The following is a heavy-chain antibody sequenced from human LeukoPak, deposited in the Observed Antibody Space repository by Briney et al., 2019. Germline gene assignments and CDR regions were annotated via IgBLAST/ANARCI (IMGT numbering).Heavy chain of an antibody. V-gene: IGHV3-48*01. Sequence: PGGSLRLSCAASGFTFNSYAMNWVRQAPGKGLEWVSYVSPSSGTIFYTDSLKGRFTISRDNAKNSLYLQMNSLRAEDTAVYYCARAVARSGNYFLDYWGQGTLVTVSS. CDR3: ARAVARSGNYFLDY. D-gene: IGHD3-22*01. CDR2: VSPSSGTI. CDR1: GFTFNSYA. J-gene: IGHJ4*02.